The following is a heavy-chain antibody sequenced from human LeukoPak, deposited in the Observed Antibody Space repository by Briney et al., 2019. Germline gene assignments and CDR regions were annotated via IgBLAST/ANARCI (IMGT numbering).Heavy chain of an antibody. CDR3: ARFITIPGVAFDI. J-gene: IGHJ3*02. CDR2: IDYSGST. CDR1: DDSISTGGYS. Sequence: PSETLSLTCAFSDDSISTGGYSWSWIRQSPGKGLEWIGYIDYSGSTNYNPSLKSRVIISIDMSKNQFFLRVSSVTAADTAVYYCARFITIPGVAFDIWGQGTMVTVSS. V-gene: IGHV4-30-4*07. D-gene: IGHD3-10*01.